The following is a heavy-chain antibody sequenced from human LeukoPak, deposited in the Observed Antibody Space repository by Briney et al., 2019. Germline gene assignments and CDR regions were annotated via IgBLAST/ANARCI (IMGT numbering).Heavy chain of an antibody. CDR2: IRRSASGATT. D-gene: IGHD4-11*01. Sequence: GGSLRLSCSASGFTFSSYAMHWVRQAPGKGLEWVGFIRRSASGATTEYAASVKGRFIISRDDSRSVAYLEMNSLQTEDTAVYYCTRADYPGPNWGQGTLVTVSS. J-gene: IGHJ4*02. CDR1: GFTFSSYA. CDR3: TRADYPGPN. V-gene: IGHV3-49*04.